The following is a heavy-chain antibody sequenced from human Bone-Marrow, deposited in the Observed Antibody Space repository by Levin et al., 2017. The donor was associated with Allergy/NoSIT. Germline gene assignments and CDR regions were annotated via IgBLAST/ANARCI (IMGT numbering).Heavy chain of an antibody. CDR3: ARGLVVLPSATRARGFGY. V-gene: IGHV3-21*01. J-gene: IGHJ4*02. CDR2: ISSSSTYI. Sequence: GGSLRLSCAGSGFTFSSYAMTWVRQAPGKGLEWVSSISSSSTYIYYADSVRGRFTISRDNAKDSLYLQMHSLTADDTAIYYCARGLVVLPSATRARGFGYWGQGTLVTVSS. D-gene: IGHD2-15*01. CDR1: GFTFSSYA.